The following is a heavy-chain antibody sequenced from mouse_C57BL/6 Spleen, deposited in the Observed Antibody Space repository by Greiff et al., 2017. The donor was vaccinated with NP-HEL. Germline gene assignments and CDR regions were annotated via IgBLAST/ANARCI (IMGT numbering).Heavy chain of an antibody. V-gene: IGHV1-9*01. D-gene: IGHD4-1*01. Sequence: QVQLQQSGAELMKPGASVKLSCKATGYTFTGYWIEWVKQRPGHGLEWIGEILPGSGSTTYNEKFKGKATFTADTSSNTAYMQLSSLTTEDSAIYYGARSWDDGYFDVWGTGTTVTVSS. CDR3: ARSWDDGYFDV. CDR2: ILPGSGST. J-gene: IGHJ1*03. CDR1: GYTFTGYW.